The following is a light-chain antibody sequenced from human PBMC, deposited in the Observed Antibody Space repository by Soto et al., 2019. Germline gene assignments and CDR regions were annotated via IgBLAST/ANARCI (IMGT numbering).Light chain of an antibody. J-gene: IGKJ1*01. Sequence: DIQMTQSPSSLSASVGGRVTITCRASQTITNYLNWYQQQSGKAPKLLIYATDTWQSGVPSRFSGSGSGTEFTLTISSLQPDDFATYYCQQYNSYRTFGQGTKVDI. CDR1: QTITNY. CDR2: ATD. V-gene: IGKV1-39*01. CDR3: QQYNSYRT.